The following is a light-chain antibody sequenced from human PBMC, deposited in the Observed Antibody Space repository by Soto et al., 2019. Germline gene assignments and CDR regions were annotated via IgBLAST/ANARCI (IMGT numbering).Light chain of an antibody. J-gene: IGLJ2*01. Sequence: QSALTQPRSVSGSPGQSVTISCTGTSSDVGGYNYVSWYQQHPGKAPKLMICDGSKRPSGVPDRFSASKSGNTASLTISGLQAEDEADYYCCSYAGSYTWIFGGGTKLTVL. V-gene: IGLV2-11*01. CDR2: DGS. CDR1: SSDVGGYNY. CDR3: CSYAGSYTWI.